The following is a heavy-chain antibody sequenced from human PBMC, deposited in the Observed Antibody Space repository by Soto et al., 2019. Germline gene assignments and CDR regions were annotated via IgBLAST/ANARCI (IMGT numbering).Heavy chain of an antibody. J-gene: IGHJ4*02. CDR3: ARGHSSGWAPLDY. V-gene: IGHV4-4*07. D-gene: IGHD6-19*01. CDR2: IYTSGST. CDR1: GGSISSYY. Sequence: QVQLQESGPGLVKPSETLSLTCTVSGGSISSYYWSWIQQPAGKGLEWIGRIYTSGSTNYNPSLKSRVTMLVDTSKNQCSLKLSSVTAADTAVYYCARGHSSGWAPLDYWGQGTLVTVSS.